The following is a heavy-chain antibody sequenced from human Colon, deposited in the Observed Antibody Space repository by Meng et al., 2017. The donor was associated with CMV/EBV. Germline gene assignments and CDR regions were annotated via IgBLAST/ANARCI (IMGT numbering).Heavy chain of an antibody. CDR3: ANDGSRVAAAGTYFHY. D-gene: IGHD6-13*01. V-gene: IGHV3-30*02. Sequence: GESLKISRAASGFTFTTYGMHWVRQAPGKGPECVAFLAHDGSNKDYAESVKGRFTISRDNSKSTVYLQMNSLRVEDTAVYYCANDGSRVAAAGTYFHYWGQGTLVTVSS. CDR2: LAHDGSNK. J-gene: IGHJ4*01. CDR1: GFTFTTYG.